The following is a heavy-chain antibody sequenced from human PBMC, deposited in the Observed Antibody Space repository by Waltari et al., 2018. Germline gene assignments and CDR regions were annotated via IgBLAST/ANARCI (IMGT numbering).Heavy chain of an antibody. CDR1: GGSIAIRGYY. J-gene: IGHJ6*02. CDR2: IYDSGST. Sequence: QLQLQESGPGLVKPSETLSLTCTVSGGSIAIRGYYWGWLRQPPGKGLEWIGSIYDSGSTYYTPSLNSRVTMSVDTSKNQFFLNLSPATAADTAVYYCARVSRSFDWLHGMDVWGQGTTVTVSS. CDR3: ARVSRSFDWLHGMDV. V-gene: IGHV4-39*01. D-gene: IGHD3-9*01.